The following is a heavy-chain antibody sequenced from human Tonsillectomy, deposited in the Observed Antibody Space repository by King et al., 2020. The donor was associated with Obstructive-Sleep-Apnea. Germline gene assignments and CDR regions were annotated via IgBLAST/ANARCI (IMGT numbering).Heavy chain of an antibody. D-gene: IGHD6-19*01. J-gene: IGHJ1*01. Sequence: VQLVESGGGLVQPGRSLRLSCTVSGFTFADYNMSWLRQAPGKGLEWVGFIRRKAYGGTTDYAASVKGRITLSRDDSKSTAYLQMNNLKSEDTGVYYCVRLPAYVSGWFAEQKAEYFQLWGQGTLITVSP. CDR1: GFTFADYN. V-gene: IGHV3-49*03. CDR2: IRRKAYGGTT. CDR3: VRLPAYVSGWFAEQKAEYFQL.